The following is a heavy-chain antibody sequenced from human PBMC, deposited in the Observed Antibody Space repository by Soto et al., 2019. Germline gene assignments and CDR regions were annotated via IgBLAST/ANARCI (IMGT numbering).Heavy chain of an antibody. CDR1: GFSLSTSGMC. V-gene: IGHV2-70*01. CDR3: ARTTGTARPYYFDY. J-gene: IGHJ4*02. Sequence: SGPTLVNPTQALSLTCPFSGFSLSTSGMCVSWIRQPPGKALEWLALIDWDDDKYYSTSLKTRLTISKDTSKNQVVLTMTNMDPVDTATYYCARTTGTARPYYFDYWGQGTLVTVS. CDR2: IDWDDDK. D-gene: IGHD6-6*01.